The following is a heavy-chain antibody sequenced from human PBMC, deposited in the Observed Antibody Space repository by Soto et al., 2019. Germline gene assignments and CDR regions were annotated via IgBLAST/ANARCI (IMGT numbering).Heavy chain of an antibody. CDR2: INPSGGST. Sequence: ASVKVSWKPSEYTFTSSYMNGVGQPPGQRLEWMGIINPSGGSTSYAQKFQGRVTMTRDKSTSTVYMELSSLRSEDTAVYCCARSQCIAARGKDGMDVWGPATTVTVSS. D-gene: IGHD6-6*01. CDR1: EYTFTSSY. V-gene: IGHV1-46*01. J-gene: IGHJ6*02. CDR3: ARSQCIAARGKDGMDV.